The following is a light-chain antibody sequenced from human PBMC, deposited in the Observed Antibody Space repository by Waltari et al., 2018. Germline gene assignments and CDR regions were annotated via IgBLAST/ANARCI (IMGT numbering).Light chain of an antibody. CDR1: STNIGRNY. V-gene: IGLV1-47*01. CDR2: RSK. J-gene: IGLJ2*01. CDR3: AAWDDSLSGHVI. Sequence: QSVLTQPPSASGTPGQRVIISCSGSSTNIGRNYVSWYQRLPGTAPRLLIYRSKQRPSGVPERISGSKSGTSASLAISGLRSEDEAEYYCAAWDDSLSGHVIFGGGTKLTVL.